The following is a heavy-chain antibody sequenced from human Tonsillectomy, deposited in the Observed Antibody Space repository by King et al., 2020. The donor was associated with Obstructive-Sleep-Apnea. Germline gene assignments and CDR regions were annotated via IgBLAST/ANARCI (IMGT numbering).Heavy chain of an antibody. D-gene: IGHD3-10*01. CDR1: GSSLTNYW. CDR3: ARPRFGTDVFDI. CDR2: IDPHDSYS. Sequence: VQLVQSGAEVKKSGESLRLSCKGSGSSLTNYWIIWVRQMPGKGLEWMGRIDPHDSYSNYSPSFQGHVTFSSDRSINTAYLEWSSLKASDTAIYYCARPRFGTDVFDIWGQGTMVTVSS. V-gene: IGHV5-10-1*01. J-gene: IGHJ3*02.